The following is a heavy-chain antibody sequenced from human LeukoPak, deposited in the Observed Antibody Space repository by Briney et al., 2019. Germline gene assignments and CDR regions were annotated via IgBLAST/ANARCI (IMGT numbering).Heavy chain of an antibody. CDR2: IYYSGST. Sequence: SETLPLTCTVSGGSISSSSYYWGWIRQPPGKGLEWLGSIYYSGSTYYNPSLKSRVTISVDTSKNQFSLKLSSVTAADTAVYYCARSLVNYYDSSGYDDFDYWGQGTLVTVSS. CDR1: GGSISSSSYY. V-gene: IGHV4-39*01. J-gene: IGHJ4*02. D-gene: IGHD3-22*01. CDR3: ARSLVNYYDSSGYDDFDY.